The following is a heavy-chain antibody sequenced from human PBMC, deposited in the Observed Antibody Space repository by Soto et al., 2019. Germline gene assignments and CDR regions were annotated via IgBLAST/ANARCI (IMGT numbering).Heavy chain of an antibody. CDR2: IIPIFGTA. V-gene: IGHV1-69*13. D-gene: IGHD3-22*01. CDR3: ARDRMIVVMADWAPDAFDI. CDR1: GCTFSSYA. J-gene: IGHJ3*02. Sequence: SVKVSCKASGCTFSSYAISCVRQAPGQGLEWMGGIIPIFGTANYAQKFQGRVTITADESTSTAYMELSSLRSEDTAVYCCARDRMIVVMADWAPDAFDIWGQGTMVTVSS.